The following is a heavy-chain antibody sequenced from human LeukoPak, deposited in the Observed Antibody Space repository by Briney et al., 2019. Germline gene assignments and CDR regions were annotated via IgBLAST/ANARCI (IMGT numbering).Heavy chain of an antibody. CDR2: IYSGGSA. CDR1: GFTVSSTY. D-gene: IGHD2-15*01. V-gene: IGHV3-66*01. J-gene: IGHJ4*02. CDR3: ARDRGYCSGGSCRIHYFDS. Sequence: GGSLRLSCAASGFTVSSTYMSWVRQAPGKGLEWVSVIYSGGSAFYADSVKGRFTISRDSSKNTVYLQMNSLRAEDTAVYHCARDRGYCSGGSCRIHYFDSWGQGTLVTVSS.